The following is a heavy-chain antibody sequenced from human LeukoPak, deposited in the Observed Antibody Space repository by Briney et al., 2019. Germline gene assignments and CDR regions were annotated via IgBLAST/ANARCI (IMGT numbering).Heavy chain of an antibody. J-gene: IGHJ6*03. D-gene: IGHD5-18*01. V-gene: IGHV4-59*10. Sequence: SETLSLTCAVYGGSFSGYYWSWIRQPAGKGLEWIGRIYTSGSTNYNPSLKSRVTMSVDTSKNQFSLKLSSVTAADTAVYYCARTTEGGYTYDYFYYYYMDVWGKGTTVTISS. CDR3: ARTTEGGYTYDYFYYYYMDV. CDR1: GGSFSGYY. CDR2: IYTSGST.